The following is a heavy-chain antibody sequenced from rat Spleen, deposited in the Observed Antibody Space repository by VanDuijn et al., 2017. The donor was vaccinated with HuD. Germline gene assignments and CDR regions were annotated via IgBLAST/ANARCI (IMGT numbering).Heavy chain of an antibody. CDR1: GHSISSGYR. V-gene: IGHV3-3*01. J-gene: IGHJ2*01. CDR3: VRYTAAFSFDY. D-gene: IGHD1-2*01. CDR2: INSAGST. Sequence: EVQLQESGPGLVKPSQSLSLTCSVTGHSISSGYRWNWIRKFPGNELEWMGYINSAGSTIYNPSLQSRISITRDISKNQFFLQLNSVTTEDTAIYCCVRYTAAFSFDYWGQGVMVTVSS.